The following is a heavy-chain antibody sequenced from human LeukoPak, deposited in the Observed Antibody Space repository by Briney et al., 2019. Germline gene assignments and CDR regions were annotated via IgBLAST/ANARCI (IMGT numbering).Heavy chain of an antibody. D-gene: IGHD6-19*01. CDR3: ARDKAVAGIDY. CDR2: INPNSGGI. V-gene: IGHV1-2*02. J-gene: IGHJ4*02. Sequence: GASVKVSCKASGYTFTGYYMHWVRQAPGQGLEWMGWINPNSGGINYAQKFQGRVTMTRDTSISTAYMELSRLRSDDTAVYYCARDKAVAGIDYWGQGTLVTVSS. CDR1: GYTFTGYY.